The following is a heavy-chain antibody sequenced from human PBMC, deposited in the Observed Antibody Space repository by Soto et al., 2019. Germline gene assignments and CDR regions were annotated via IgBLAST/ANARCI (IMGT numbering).Heavy chain of an antibody. CDR2: MNPNSGNT. Sequence: QVQLVQSGAEVKKPGASVKVSCKASGYTFTSYDINWVRQATGQGLEWMGWMNPNSGNTGDAQKFQGRVTMTRNTSISTAYMELSSLRSEDTAVYYCASHPTDYGDLPAENAFDIWGQGTMVTVSS. CDR3: ASHPTDYGDLPAENAFDI. D-gene: IGHD4-17*01. J-gene: IGHJ3*02. V-gene: IGHV1-8*01. CDR1: GYTFTSYD.